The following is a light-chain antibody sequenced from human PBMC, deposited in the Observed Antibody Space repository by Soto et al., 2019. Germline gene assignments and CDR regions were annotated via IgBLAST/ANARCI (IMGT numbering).Light chain of an antibody. CDR3: QQYGSSQT. CDR2: GAS. Sequence: ESVLTHSPGTLSFARVERATLSCRASQSVSSSYLAWYQQKPGQAPRLLIYGASSRATGIPDRFSGSGSGTDFTLTISRLETEDFAVYYCQQYGSSQTFGQGTKVDI. V-gene: IGKV3-20*01. CDR1: QSVSSSY. J-gene: IGKJ1*01.